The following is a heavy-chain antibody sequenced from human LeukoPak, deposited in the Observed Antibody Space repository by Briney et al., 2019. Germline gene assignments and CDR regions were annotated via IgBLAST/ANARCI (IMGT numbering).Heavy chain of an antibody. V-gene: IGHV3-30*18. CDR2: ISDDGRSK. D-gene: IGHD4-17*01. Sequence: GGSLRLSCATSGFSFISYGMHWGRQAPGKGLEWVGVISDDGRSKDYADYVKGRFNISRDNSKDTLYLQMNSLRAEDTAVYYCAKRPSDYGDYVSYFDYWGQGTLVTVSS. J-gene: IGHJ4*02. CDR3: AKRPSDYGDYVSYFDY. CDR1: GFSFISYG.